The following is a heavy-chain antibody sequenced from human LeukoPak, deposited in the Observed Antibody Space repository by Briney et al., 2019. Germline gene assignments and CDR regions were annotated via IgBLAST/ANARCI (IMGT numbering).Heavy chain of an antibody. CDR3: ARDDYSSGWYWLDP. Sequence: PSETLSLTCTVSGGSISSYYWSWIRQPPWKGLEWIGYIYYSGSTNYNPSLKSRVTISVDTSKNQFSLKLSSVTAADTAVYYCARDDYSSGWYWLDPWGQGTLVTVSS. J-gene: IGHJ5*02. V-gene: IGHV4-59*01. CDR2: IYYSGST. CDR1: GGSISSYY. D-gene: IGHD6-19*01.